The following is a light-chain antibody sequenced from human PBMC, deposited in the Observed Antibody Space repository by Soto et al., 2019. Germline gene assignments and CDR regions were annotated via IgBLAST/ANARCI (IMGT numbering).Light chain of an antibody. J-gene: IGKJ2*01. V-gene: IGKV3-11*01. CDR3: QRRSNLYT. Sequence: EIVLTQSPATLSLSPGERATLSCRASQSVSSYLAWYQQKPGQAPRLLIYDASNRATGIPARFSGSGSGTDFTLTISSLEPEDFAVYYCQRRSNLYTFGRGTKLEIK. CDR2: DAS. CDR1: QSVSSY.